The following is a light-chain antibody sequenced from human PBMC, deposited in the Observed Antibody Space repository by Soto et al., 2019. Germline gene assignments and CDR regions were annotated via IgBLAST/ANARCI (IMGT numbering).Light chain of an antibody. V-gene: IGKV3D-15*01. CDR3: QQYNNWPRT. J-gene: IGKJ1*01. CDR1: QSVGSD. CDR2: DAS. Sequence: ENVLTQSPGTLSLSPGERATLSCRASQSVGSDLAWYQQKPGQAPRLVIYDASRRVTGIPPRFSGNGSGTDFTLTISSLEPEDFAVYYCQQYNNWPRTFGQGTKVDIK.